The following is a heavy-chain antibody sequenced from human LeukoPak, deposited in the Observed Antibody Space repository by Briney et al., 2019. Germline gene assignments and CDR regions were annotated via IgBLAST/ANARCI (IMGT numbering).Heavy chain of an antibody. J-gene: IGHJ6*03. Sequence: GGSLRLSCAASGFTFSSYWMSWVRQAPGKGLEWVANIKQDGSEKYYVDSVKGRFTISRDNAKNSLYLQMNSLRAEDTAVYYCARDSSGXYXASXYYYYYYMDVWGKGTTVTVSS. CDR2: IKQDGSEK. D-gene: IGHD6-19*01. CDR3: ARDSSGXYXASXYYYYYYMDV. CDR1: GFTFSSYW. V-gene: IGHV3-7*01.